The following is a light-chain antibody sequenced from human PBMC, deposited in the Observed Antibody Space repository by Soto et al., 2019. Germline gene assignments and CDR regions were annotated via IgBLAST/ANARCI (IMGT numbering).Light chain of an antibody. V-gene: IGLV3-21*02. Sequence: SYELTQPPSVSVAPGQTAKVTCGGAQIGSKIVHWYKQRPGQAPVAVVSDATDRPSGIPDRISASRSGDTATLTISRVDAGDEADYYCQVWASTAEFFVFGSGTKVTVL. CDR2: DAT. J-gene: IGLJ1*01. CDR1: QIGSKI. CDR3: QVWASTAEFFV.